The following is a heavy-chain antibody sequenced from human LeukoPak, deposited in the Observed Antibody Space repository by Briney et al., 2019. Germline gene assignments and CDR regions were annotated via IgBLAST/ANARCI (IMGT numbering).Heavy chain of an antibody. V-gene: IGHV3-21*01. D-gene: IGHD3-22*01. CDR2: ISDTTSFI. CDR3: ARDKDYYDSTAYTPFDY. Sequence: GGSLRLSCAASGFSCSSYWMTWVRQIPGKGLEWVSTISDTTSFIYYADSVKGRFTISRDNAKNSLYLEMNSLRAEDTAVYFCARDKDYYDSTAYTPFDYWGQGTLVTVSS. J-gene: IGHJ4*02. CDR1: GFSCSSYW.